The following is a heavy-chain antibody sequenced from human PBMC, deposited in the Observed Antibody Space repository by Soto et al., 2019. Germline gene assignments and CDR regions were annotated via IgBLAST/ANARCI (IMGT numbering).Heavy chain of an antibody. D-gene: IGHD2-8*01. CDR1: GFIFGNHG. CDR2: INANAIDT. J-gene: IGHJ5*02. V-gene: IGHV3-21*03. CDR3: ARDNGMAGSFDP. Sequence: GGSLRLSCAASGFIFGNHGMTWVRQAPGRALEWVSTINANAIDTYYADSVKGRFTISRDNAQNSLYLQMNSLRDEDTAMYYCARDNGMAGSFDPWGQGTLVTVSS.